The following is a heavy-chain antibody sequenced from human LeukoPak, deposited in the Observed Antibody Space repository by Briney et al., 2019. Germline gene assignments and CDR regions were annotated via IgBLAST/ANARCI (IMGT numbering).Heavy chain of an antibody. V-gene: IGHV5-10-1*01. D-gene: IGHD2-15*01. CDR2: IDPSDSYT. Sequence: GESLKISCKCSGYSFTSYWLSWVRQMPGKGLEWMGRIDPSDSYTNYSPSFQGHVTISADKSISTAYLQWSSLQASDTAMYYCARLMANCSGGSCPEWFYRWGQGTLVTVSS. CDR1: GYSFTSYW. CDR3: ARLMANCSGGSCPEWFYR. J-gene: IGHJ5*02.